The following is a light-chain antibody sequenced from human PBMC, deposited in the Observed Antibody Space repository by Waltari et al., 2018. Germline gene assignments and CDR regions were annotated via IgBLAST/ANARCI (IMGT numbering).Light chain of an antibody. CDR2: EVS. J-gene: IGLJ1*01. CDR1: SSDVVSSNL. V-gene: IGLV2-23*02. CDR3: YSYAGGSV. Sequence: QSALTQPASVSGSPGQSITISCPASSSDVVSSNLSSWYLQHPGKAPKLIIYEVSKRPSGVSNRFSGSKSGNTASLTISGLQAEDEADYYCYSYAGGSVFGTGTKVTVL.